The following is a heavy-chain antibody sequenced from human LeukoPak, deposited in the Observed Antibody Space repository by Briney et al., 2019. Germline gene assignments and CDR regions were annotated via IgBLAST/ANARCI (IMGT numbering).Heavy chain of an antibody. CDR1: GFTFSSYG. Sequence: GGSLRLSCAASGFTFSSYGMHWVRQAPGKGLGWVAVISYDGSNKYYADSVKGRFTISRDNSKNTLYLQMNSLRAEDTAVYYCAKDYYDFWSGYNYYYGMDVWGQGTTVTVSS. V-gene: IGHV3-30*18. J-gene: IGHJ6*02. CDR2: ISYDGSNK. D-gene: IGHD3-3*01. CDR3: AKDYYDFWSGYNYYYGMDV.